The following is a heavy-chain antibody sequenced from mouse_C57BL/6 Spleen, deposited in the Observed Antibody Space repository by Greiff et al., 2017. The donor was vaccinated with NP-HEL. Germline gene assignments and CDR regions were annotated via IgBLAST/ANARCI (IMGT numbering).Heavy chain of an antibody. CDR1: GFSFNTYA. J-gene: IGHJ4*01. V-gene: IGHV10-1*01. Sequence: EVQRVESGGGLVQPKGSLKLSCAASGFSFNTYAMNWVRQAPGKGLEWVARIRSKSNNYATYYAESVKDRFTISRDDSESMLYLQMNNLKTEDTAMYYCVRRAYYYGSGGYYYAMDYWGQGTSVTVSS. CDR2: IRSKSNNYAT. D-gene: IGHD1-1*01. CDR3: VRRAYYYGSGGYYYAMDY.